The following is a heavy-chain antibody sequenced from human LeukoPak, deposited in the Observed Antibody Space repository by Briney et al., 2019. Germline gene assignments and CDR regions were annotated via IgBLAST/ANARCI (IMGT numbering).Heavy chain of an antibody. CDR1: GFTFSSYG. V-gene: IGHV3-33*01. Sequence: GGSLRLSCAASGFTFSSYGMHWVRQAPGKGLEWVAVIWYDGSNKYYADSAKGRFTISRDNSKNTLYLQMNSLRAEDTAVYYCASEADPLYGMDVWGQGTTVTVSS. J-gene: IGHJ6*02. CDR3: ASEADPLYGMDV. CDR2: IWYDGSNK.